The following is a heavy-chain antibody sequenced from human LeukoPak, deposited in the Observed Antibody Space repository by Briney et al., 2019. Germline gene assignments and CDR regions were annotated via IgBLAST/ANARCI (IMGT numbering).Heavy chain of an antibody. CDR2: VSGSGRST. D-gene: IGHD3-3*01. CDR3: AKEGSDFWSGYLRYFDY. CDR1: GFTFSNYA. J-gene: IGHJ4*02. Sequence: PGGSLRLSWAASGFTFSNYAMSWVRQAPGNGLEWVSSVSGSGRSTYYADSVRGRFTISRDNSTTTLYLQMNSLRAEDTAVYYCAKEGSDFWSGYLRYFDYWGQGTLVTVSS. V-gene: IGHV3-23*01.